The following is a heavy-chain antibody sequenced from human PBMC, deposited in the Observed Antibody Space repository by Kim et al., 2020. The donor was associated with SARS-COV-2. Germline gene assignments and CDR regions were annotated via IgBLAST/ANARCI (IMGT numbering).Heavy chain of an antibody. CDR2: IKQDGSEK. V-gene: IGHV3-7*01. Sequence: GGSLRLSCAASGFTFSSYWMSWVRQAPGKGLEWVANIKQDGSEKYYVDSVKGRFTISRDNAKNSLYLQMNSLRAEDTAGYYCARERPMVRGALIAVIGNDANPMDVWGQGTTVTVSS. J-gene: IGHJ6*02. CDR1: GFTFSSYW. D-gene: IGHD3-10*01. CDR3: ARERPMVRGALIAVIGNDANPMDV.